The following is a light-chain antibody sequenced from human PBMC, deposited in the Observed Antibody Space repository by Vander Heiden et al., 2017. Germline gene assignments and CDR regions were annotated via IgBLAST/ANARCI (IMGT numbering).Light chain of an antibody. CDR1: QSLGSN. J-gene: IGKJ2*01. Sequence: EIVVTQSPVTLYVSPGEIATLSCRASQSLGSNFAWYQQKPGQAPRLLIYGASTRATGIPARFSGSGSGTEFTLTISSPQSEDFAIYYCQQYYSWPYTFGQGTKLEIK. V-gene: IGKV3-15*01. CDR3: QQYYSWPYT. CDR2: GAS.